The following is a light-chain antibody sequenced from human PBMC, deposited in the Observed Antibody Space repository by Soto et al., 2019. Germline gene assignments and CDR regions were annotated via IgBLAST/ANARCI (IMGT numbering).Light chain of an antibody. Sequence: DIVMTQTPLSSPVTRGQPASISCRSSQSLVHSDGNTYLSWLHQRAGQPPRLRIYKVSHRLSAVPDRFSGSGAATHFTLQISRVAAADVGVSYCMQDPQLPHYTLVQGIKVDI. V-gene: IGKV2-24*01. CDR1: QSLVHSDGNTY. J-gene: IGKJ2*01. CDR2: KVS. CDR3: MQDPQLPHYT.